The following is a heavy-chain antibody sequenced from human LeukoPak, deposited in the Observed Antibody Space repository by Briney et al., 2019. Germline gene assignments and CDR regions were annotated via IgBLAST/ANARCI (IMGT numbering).Heavy chain of an antibody. J-gene: IGHJ4*02. D-gene: IGHD2-21*02. Sequence: SETVSLTCGVYGGSFSNYYWTWIRQPPGKGLEWIGEINHSGSINYNPSLKSRVTISVDTSKNQFSLKLSSVTAADTAVYFCASVVVVTAIWSYWGQGTLVTVSS. V-gene: IGHV4-34*01. CDR3: ASVVVVTAIWSY. CDR2: INHSGSI. CDR1: GGSFSNYY.